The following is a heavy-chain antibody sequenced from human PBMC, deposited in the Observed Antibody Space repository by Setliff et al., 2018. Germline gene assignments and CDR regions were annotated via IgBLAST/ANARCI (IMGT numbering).Heavy chain of an antibody. CDR3: ARYDSSGYHYYYGMDV. D-gene: IGHD3-22*01. CDR1: GYSFTSYW. V-gene: IGHV5-51*01. CDR2: IYPGDSDT. J-gene: IGHJ6*02. Sequence: PGESLKISCKGSGYSFTSYWIDWVRQMPGKGLEWMGIIYPGDSDTRYSPSFQGQVTISADKSISTAYLQWSSLKASDTAMYCCARYDSSGYHYYYGMDVWVQGTTVTVSS.